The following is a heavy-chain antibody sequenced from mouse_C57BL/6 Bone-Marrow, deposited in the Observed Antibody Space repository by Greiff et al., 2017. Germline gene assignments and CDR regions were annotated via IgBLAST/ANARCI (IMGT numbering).Heavy chain of an antibody. CDR1: GYTFTDYE. D-gene: IGHD1-1*01. Sequence: VQLQQSGAELVRPGASVTLSCKASGYTFTDYEMHWVKQTPVHGLEWIGAIDPETGGTAYNQKFNGKAILTADKSSSTAYMELRSLTSEDSAVYYCTRGDYGSSPWFAYWGQGTLVTVSA. CDR2: IDPETGGT. V-gene: IGHV1-15*01. J-gene: IGHJ3*01. CDR3: TRGDYGSSPWFAY.